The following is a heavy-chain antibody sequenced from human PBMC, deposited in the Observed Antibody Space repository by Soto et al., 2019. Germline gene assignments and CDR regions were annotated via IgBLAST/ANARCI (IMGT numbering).Heavy chain of an antibody. V-gene: IGHV4-39*01. CDR3: TTLASGHFDS. Sequence: QLRESGPGLLKPSETLSLTCNVSGGSISSPSYNWGWVRQPPGKGPEWIGTVFYSGTTQYNPSLRSRFAMAVDTAKSQVSLTPTSVTAADTAGYYCTTLASGHFDSWGQGAQVTVSS. D-gene: IGHD1-1*01. CDR1: GGSISSPSYN. J-gene: IGHJ4*02. CDR2: VFYSGTT.